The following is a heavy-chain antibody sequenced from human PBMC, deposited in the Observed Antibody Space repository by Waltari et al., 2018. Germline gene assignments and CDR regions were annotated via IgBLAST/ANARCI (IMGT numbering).Heavy chain of an antibody. CDR2: MNTNSSNT. D-gene: IGHD1-26*01. CDR3: ARGQSGDP. V-gene: IGHV1-8*03. Sequence: QVQLVQSGAEVKKPGASVKVSCKASGYTFTSYDINWVRQATGQGLEWTGWMNTNSSNTGYSQKFHRRVNTTRNTSISTAYMELSSLRSEYTAMYYCARGQSGDPWGQGTLVTVSS. J-gene: IGHJ5*02. CDR1: GYTFTSYD.